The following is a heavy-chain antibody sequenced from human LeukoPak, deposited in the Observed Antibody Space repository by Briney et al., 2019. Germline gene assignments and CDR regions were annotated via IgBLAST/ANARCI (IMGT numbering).Heavy chain of an antibody. D-gene: IGHD4-17*01. V-gene: IGHV1-8*03. CDR3: ARSRVGNGDYLFEDV. J-gene: IGHJ4*02. Sequence: VSVKVSCKASGYTFKNYDINWVRQATGQGLEWMGWMNPNFGATDYAQKFQGRFTITMDTSINTTYMELSSLRSEDTAVYYCARSRVGNGDYLFEDVWGQGTLVTVSS. CDR2: MNPNFGAT. CDR1: GYTFKNYD.